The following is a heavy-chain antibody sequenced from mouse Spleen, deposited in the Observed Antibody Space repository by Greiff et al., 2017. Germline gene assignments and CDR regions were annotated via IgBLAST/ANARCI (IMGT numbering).Heavy chain of an antibody. CDR3: ARFRYGNYGMDY. CDR2: ISYSGST. D-gene: IGHD2-1*01. J-gene: IGHJ2*01. Sequence: EVKLVESGPGLVKPSQSLSLTCTVTGYSITSDYAWNWIRQFPGNKLEWMGYISYSGSTSYNPSLKSRISITRDTSKNQFFLQLNSVTTEDTATYYCARFRYGNYGMDYWGQGTTLTVSS. CDR1: GYSITSDYA. V-gene: IGHV3-2*02.